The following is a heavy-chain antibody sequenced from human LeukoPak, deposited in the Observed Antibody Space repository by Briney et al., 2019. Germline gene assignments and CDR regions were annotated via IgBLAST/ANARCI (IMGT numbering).Heavy chain of an antibody. D-gene: IGHD4-17*01. CDR2: IYYSGST. Sequence: SETLSLTCTVSGGSISSYYWSWIRQPPGKGLKWIGYIYYSGSTNYNPSLKSRVTISVDTSKNQFSLKLSSVTAADTAVYYCARAYGDDGYYYGMDVWGQGTTVTVSS. CDR1: GGSISSYY. V-gene: IGHV4-59*01. CDR3: ARAYGDDGYYYGMDV. J-gene: IGHJ6*02.